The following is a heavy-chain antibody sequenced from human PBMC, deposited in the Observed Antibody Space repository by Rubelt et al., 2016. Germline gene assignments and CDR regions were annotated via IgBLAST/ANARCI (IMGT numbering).Heavy chain of an antibody. CDR1: GFTFSSYG. CDR3: AKGRAVAGTFDY. CDR2: IWYDGSNK. V-gene: IGHV3-33*06. Sequence: PGRSLRLSCAASGFTFSSYGMHWVRQAPGKGLEWVAVIWYDGSNKYYADSVKGRFTISRDNSKNTLYLQMNSLRAEDTAVYYCAKGRAVAGTFDYWGQGTLVTVSS. D-gene: IGHD6-19*01. J-gene: IGHJ4*02.